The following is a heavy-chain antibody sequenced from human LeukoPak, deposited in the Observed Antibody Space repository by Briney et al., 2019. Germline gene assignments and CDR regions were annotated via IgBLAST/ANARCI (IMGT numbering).Heavy chain of an antibody. Sequence: SETLSLTCTVSGGSISSGGYYWSWIRQHPGKGLEWIGYIYYSGSTYYNPSLKSRVTISVDTSKNQFSLKLSSVTAADTAVYYCASRGPGYSYGWPYDAFDIWGQGTMVTVSS. J-gene: IGHJ3*02. CDR3: ASRGPGYSYGWPYDAFDI. D-gene: IGHD5-18*01. V-gene: IGHV4-31*03. CDR1: GGSISSGGYY. CDR2: IYYSGST.